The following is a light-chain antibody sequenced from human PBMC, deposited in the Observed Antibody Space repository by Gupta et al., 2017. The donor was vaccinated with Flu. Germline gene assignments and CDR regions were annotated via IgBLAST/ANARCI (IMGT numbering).Light chain of an antibody. CDR1: SGPVSSTNT. V-gene: IGLV8-61*01. CDR2: STN. J-gene: IGLJ3*02. CDR3: VLHVGSGMGV. Sequence: QTVVTQEPSFSVSPGGTVTLTCGLSSGPVSSTNTPSWYQQTPGQAPRTRIYSTNTRSSGVPDRVSGSIVGNKAALTITGAQADDESDDDCVLHVGSGMGVFGGGTKVTVL.